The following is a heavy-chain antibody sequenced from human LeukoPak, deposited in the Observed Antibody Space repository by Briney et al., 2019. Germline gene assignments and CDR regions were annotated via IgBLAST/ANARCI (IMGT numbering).Heavy chain of an antibody. J-gene: IGHJ6*02. D-gene: IGHD3-10*01. CDR2: IGTAGDT. CDR3: ARVRPNYYGSGSYYNYYGMDV. Sequence: PGGSLRLSCAASGFTFSSYDMHWVRQATGKGLEWVSAIGTAGDTYYPGSVKGRFTISRENAENSLYLQMDSLRAGDTAVYYCARVRPNYYGSGSYYNYYGMDVWGQGTTVTVSS. CDR1: GFTFSSYD. V-gene: IGHV3-13*01.